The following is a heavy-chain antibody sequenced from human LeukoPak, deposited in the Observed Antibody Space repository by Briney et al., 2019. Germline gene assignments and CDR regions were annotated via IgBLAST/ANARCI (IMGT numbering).Heavy chain of an antibody. Sequence: SETLSLTCTVSGGSISSHYWSWIRQPPGKGLEWIGYIYYSGSTNYNPSLKSRVTISVDTSKNQFSLKLSSVTAADTAVYYCASYGSSFHRYYYYMDVWGKGTTVTVSS. CDR3: ASYGSSFHRYYYYMDV. J-gene: IGHJ6*03. D-gene: IGHD6-13*01. CDR2: IYYSGST. CDR1: GGSISSHY. V-gene: IGHV4-59*11.